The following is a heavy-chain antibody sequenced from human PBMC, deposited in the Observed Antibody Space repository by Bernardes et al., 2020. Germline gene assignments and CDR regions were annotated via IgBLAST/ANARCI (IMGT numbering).Heavy chain of an antibody. CDR2: ISTSSSYI. D-gene: IGHD5-18*01. CDR3: ARAGYSYGFDYYYMDV. J-gene: IGHJ6*03. CDR1: GFTFRTSS. V-gene: IGHV3-21*01. Sequence: GGSLRLSCAASGFTFRTSSMNWVRQAPGPGLAWVSSISTSSSYIYYADSVKGRFTISRDNAKNSLYLQMNSLRAEDTAVYYCARAGYSYGFDYYYMDVWGKGTTVTGSS.